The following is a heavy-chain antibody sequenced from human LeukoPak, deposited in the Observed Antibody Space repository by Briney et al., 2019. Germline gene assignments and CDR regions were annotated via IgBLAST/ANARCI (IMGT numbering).Heavy chain of an antibody. D-gene: IGHD5-18*01. Sequence: ASVKVSCKASGYSFTSFGISWVRQAPGQGLEWMGWSSAYNGNTKYVQKFQGRVTMTTDTSTSTAYMELRSLRSDDTAIFYCARDLGVDTSMIFFDFWGQGTLVTVSS. V-gene: IGHV1-18*01. CDR2: SSAYNGNT. J-gene: IGHJ4*02. CDR1: GYSFTSFG. CDR3: ARDLGVDTSMIFFDF.